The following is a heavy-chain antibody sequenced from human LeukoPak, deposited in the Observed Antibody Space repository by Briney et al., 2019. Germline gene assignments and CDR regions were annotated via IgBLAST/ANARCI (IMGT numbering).Heavy chain of an antibody. V-gene: IGHV3-66*01. CDR3: ARAKFRMNYYYYGMDV. Sequence: QPGGSLRLACAASGFTVSSTYMSAVRQAPGKGLEWVSVIYSGGTTYYADSVKGRFTISRDNSKNTLFLQMNSLRAEDTAVYYCARAKFRMNYYYYGMDVWGQGTTVTVSS. D-gene: IGHD2/OR15-2a*01. CDR2: IYSGGTT. CDR1: GFTVSSTY. J-gene: IGHJ6*02.